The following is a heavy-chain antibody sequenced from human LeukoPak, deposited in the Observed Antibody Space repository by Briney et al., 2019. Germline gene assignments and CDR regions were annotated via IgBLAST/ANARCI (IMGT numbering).Heavy chain of an antibody. Sequence: GGSLRLSCAASGFTFSSYAMHWVRQAPGKGLEWVSAISGSGGSTYYADSVKGRFTISRDKSKNTLYLQMNSLRAEDTAVYYCARPASSFYDSSGLFDYWGQGTLVTVSS. CDR3: ARPASSFYDSSGLFDY. CDR2: ISGSGGST. CDR1: GFTFSSYA. V-gene: IGHV3-23*01. J-gene: IGHJ4*02. D-gene: IGHD3-22*01.